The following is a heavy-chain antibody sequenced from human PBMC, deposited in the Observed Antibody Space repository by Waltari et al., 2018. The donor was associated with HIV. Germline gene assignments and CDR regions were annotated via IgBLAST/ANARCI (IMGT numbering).Heavy chain of an antibody. J-gene: IGHJ5*02. CDR1: GYTFPSYA. V-gene: IGHV1-3*01. D-gene: IGHD3-3*01. CDR3: ARDVAIFGVVTLFDP. CDR2: INAGNGNT. Sequence: QVQLVQSGAEGKKPGASVKVSCKASGYTFPSYAMHWVRQAPGQRLEWMGGINAGNGNTKYSQKFQGRVTITRDTSASTAYMELSSLRSEDTAVYYCARDVAIFGVVTLFDPWGQGTLVTVSS.